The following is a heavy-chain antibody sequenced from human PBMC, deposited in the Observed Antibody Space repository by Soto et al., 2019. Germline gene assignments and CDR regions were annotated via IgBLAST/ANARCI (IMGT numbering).Heavy chain of an antibody. CDR2: INHSGST. J-gene: IGHJ6*02. D-gene: IGHD4-17*01. V-gene: IGHV4-34*01. CDR1: GGSFSCYY. Sequence: PSETLSLTCAVYGGSFSCYYWSWIRQPPGKGLEWIGEINHSGSTNYNPSLKSRVTISVDTSKNQFSLKLSSVTAADTAVYYCARGEPPYGDYARDSWGFSGNYYYSGMDVWGQGTTVTVS. CDR3: ARGEPPYGDYARDSWGFSGNYYYSGMDV.